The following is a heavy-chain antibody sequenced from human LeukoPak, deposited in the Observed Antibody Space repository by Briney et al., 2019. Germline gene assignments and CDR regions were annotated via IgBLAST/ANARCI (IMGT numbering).Heavy chain of an antibody. D-gene: IGHD1-26*01. CDR1: GYTFTSYG. J-gene: IGHJ6*03. CDR2: ISAYNGNT. CDR3: ARDRQYSGSYYYYMDV. Sequence: ASVKVSCKASGYTFTSYGISWVRQAPGQGLEWMGWISAYNGNTNYAQKLQGRVTMTTDTSTSTAYMELRSLRSDDTAVYYCARDRQYSGSYYYYMDVWGKGTTVTVSS. V-gene: IGHV1-18*01.